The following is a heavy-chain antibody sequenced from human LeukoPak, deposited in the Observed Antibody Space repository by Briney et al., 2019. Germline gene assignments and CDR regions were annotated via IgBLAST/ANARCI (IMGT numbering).Heavy chain of an antibody. D-gene: IGHD6-6*01. CDR2: IYTSGST. Sequence: SETLSLTCTVSGGSISSYYWSWIRQPPGKGLEWIGYIYTSGSTNYNPSLKSRVTISVDTSKNQFSLKLSSVTAADTAVYYCARSIAARVPWDYWGQGTLVTVSS. J-gene: IGHJ4*02. CDR1: GGSISSYY. V-gene: IGHV4-4*09. CDR3: ARSIAARVPWDY.